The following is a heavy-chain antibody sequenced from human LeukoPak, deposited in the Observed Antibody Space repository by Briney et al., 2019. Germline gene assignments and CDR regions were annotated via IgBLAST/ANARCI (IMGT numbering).Heavy chain of an antibody. Sequence: GGSLRLSCAASGFTFSSYAMSWVRQAPGKGLEWVAVISYDGSNKYYADSVKGRFTISRDNSKNTLYLQMNSLRAEDTAVYYCARRGCSSTSCPGDYFDYWGQGTLVTVSS. D-gene: IGHD2-2*01. CDR3: ARRGCSSTSCPGDYFDY. V-gene: IGHV3-30-3*01. CDR2: ISYDGSNK. CDR1: GFTFSSYA. J-gene: IGHJ4*02.